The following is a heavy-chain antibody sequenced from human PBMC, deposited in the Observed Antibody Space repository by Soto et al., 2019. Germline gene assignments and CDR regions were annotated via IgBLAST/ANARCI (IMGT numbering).Heavy chain of an antibody. Sequence: QVQLVESGGGVVQPGRSLRLSCAASGFTFSSYGMHWVRQAPGKGLEWVALIWYDGSDKYYADSVKGRFTISRDNSKNTLYLQTNSLRAEDTAVYYCARDRGSGNYRGGYFDYWGQGTLVNVSS. V-gene: IGHV3-33*01. CDR2: IWYDGSDK. CDR3: ARDRGSGNYRGGYFDY. CDR1: GFTFSSYG. J-gene: IGHJ4*02. D-gene: IGHD3-10*01.